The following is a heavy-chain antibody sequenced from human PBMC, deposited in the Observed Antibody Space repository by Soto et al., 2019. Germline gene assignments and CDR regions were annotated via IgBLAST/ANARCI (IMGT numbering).Heavy chain of an antibody. D-gene: IGHD3-22*01. CDR1: GGSISSGGYY. Sequence: SETLSLTCTVSGGSISSGGYYWSWIRQHPGKGLEWIGYIYYSGSTYYNPSLKSRVTISVDTSKNQLSLKLSSVTAADTAVYYCARGLEDSSGYPNYYYYYGMDVWGQGTTVTVSS. J-gene: IGHJ6*02. V-gene: IGHV4-31*03. CDR3: ARGLEDSSGYPNYYYYYGMDV. CDR2: IYYSGST.